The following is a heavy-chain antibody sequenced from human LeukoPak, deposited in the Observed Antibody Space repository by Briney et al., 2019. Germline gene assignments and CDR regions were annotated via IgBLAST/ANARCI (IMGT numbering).Heavy chain of an antibody. CDR1: GFTVRSNY. V-gene: IGHV3-53*01. CDR3: AAVMIYSSGDFSFDY. J-gene: IGHJ4*02. Sequence: GGSLRLSCAAPGFTVRSNYMGWVRQAPGKGLEWVSVICSGGSTYYADSVKGRFTISRDNSKNTLYLQMNSLRAEDTAVYYCAAVMIYSSGDFSFDYWGQGTLVTVSS. D-gene: IGHD6-19*01. CDR2: ICSGGST.